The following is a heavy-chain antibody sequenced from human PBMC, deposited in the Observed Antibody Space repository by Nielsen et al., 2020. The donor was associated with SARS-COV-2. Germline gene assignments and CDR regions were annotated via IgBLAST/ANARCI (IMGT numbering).Heavy chain of an antibody. Sequence: GGSLRLSCAASGFTFSSYAMHWVRQAPGKGLEWVAVISYDGSNKYYADSVKGRFTISRDNSKNTLYLQMNSLRAEDTAVYYCAKISTGYSSGRDYWGQGTLVTVSS. CDR3: AKISTGYSSGRDY. CDR1: GFTFSSYA. V-gene: IGHV3-30-3*01. D-gene: IGHD6-19*01. J-gene: IGHJ4*02. CDR2: ISYDGSNK.